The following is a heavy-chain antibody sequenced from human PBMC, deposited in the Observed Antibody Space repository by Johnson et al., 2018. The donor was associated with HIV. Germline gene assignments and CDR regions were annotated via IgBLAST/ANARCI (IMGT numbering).Heavy chain of an antibody. CDR1: GFTFSSYA. J-gene: IGHJ3*02. Sequence: VQLVESGGGLVQPGGSLRLSCAASGFTFSSYAMSWVRQAPGKGLEWVSAISGSGGSTYYADSVKGRFTISRDNSKNTLYLQMNSLRAEDTAVYYCAKDREDSGYDWYDAFDIWGQGTMVTVSS. D-gene: IGHD5-12*01. CDR3: AKDREDSGYDWYDAFDI. V-gene: IGHV3-23*04. CDR2: ISGSGGST.